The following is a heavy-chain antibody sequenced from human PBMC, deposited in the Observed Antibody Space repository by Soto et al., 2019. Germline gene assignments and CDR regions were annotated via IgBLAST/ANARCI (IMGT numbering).Heavy chain of an antibody. Sequence: SETLCLTCTVSGGSISSYYWSWIRQPPGKGLEWIGNIFYSGSTNYNPSLKSRVTISVDTSKNQFSLKLTSVTAADTALYYCARRYGWLYFDYWGQGSLVTVSS. CDR3: ARRYGWLYFDY. CDR1: GGSISSYY. CDR2: IFYSGST. V-gene: IGHV4-59*08. J-gene: IGHJ4*02. D-gene: IGHD3-10*01.